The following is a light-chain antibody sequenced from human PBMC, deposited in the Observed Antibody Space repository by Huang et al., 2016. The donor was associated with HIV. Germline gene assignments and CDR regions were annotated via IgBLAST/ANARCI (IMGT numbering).Light chain of an antibody. V-gene: IGKV1-39*01. CDR2: AAY. CDR1: ENIVYS. Sequence: EIQLTQSPSSLSASVGDGITITCRASENIVYSLSWFRQRPGRAPDALIYAAYRVHAGVPSKFRATGSGANFTLSIDGLGPEDFATYYCQQSRSLPRTYGGGTKVDI. J-gene: IGKJ4*01. CDR3: QQSRSLPRT.